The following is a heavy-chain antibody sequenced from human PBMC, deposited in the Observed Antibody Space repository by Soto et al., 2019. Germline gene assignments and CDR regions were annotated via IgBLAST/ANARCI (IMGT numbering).Heavy chain of an antibody. CDR1: GFTFTNSA. CDR3: AREGLITGTRYYYYGMDV. J-gene: IGHJ6*02. D-gene: IGHD1-7*01. V-gene: IGHV1-58*01. CDR2: IVVGSGNT. Sequence: SVQVSCKASGFTFTNSAVQWVRQARGQRLEWIGWIVVGSGNTNYAQKFQERVTITRDMSTSTAYMELSSLRSEDTAVYYCAREGLITGTRYYYYGMDVWGQGTTVTVSS.